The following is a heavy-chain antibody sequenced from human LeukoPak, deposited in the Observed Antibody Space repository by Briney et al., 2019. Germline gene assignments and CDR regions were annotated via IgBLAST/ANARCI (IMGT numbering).Heavy chain of an antibody. CDR2: INSDGSST. CDR1: GFTFSGYW. Sequence: PGGSLRLSCAASGFTFSGYWMHWVRQAPGRGLGWVSRINSDGSSTSYADSVKGRFTISRDNAKNTLYLQMNSLRAEDTAVYYCARDSSSWLNWFDPWGQGTLVTVSS. V-gene: IGHV3-74*01. CDR3: ARDSSSWLNWFDP. D-gene: IGHD6-13*01. J-gene: IGHJ5*02.